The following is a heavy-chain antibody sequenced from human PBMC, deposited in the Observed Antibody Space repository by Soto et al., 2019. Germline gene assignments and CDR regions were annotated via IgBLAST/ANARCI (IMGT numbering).Heavy chain of an antibody. Sequence: PSETLSLTCFVSGASISSNYWSWIRQPPGKGLEWIGYIYYSGNTNYNPSLKSRVIISIDTSKNHFFLKLSSVTAADTAVYYCARGPYYYYYGLDVWGQGTTVTVS. CDR2: IYYSGNT. V-gene: IGHV4-59*01. CDR1: GASISSNY. CDR3: ARGPYYYYYGLDV. J-gene: IGHJ6*02.